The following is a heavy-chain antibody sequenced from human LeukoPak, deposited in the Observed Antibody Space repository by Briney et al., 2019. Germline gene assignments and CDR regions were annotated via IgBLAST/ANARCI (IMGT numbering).Heavy chain of an antibody. Sequence: GGSLRLSCAASGFTFSSYAMSWARQAPGKGLEWVSAISGSGGSTYYADSVKGRFTISRDNAKNSLYLQMNSLRAEDMALYYCAKGTGGYSSGGYFDYWGQGTLVTVSS. CDR2: ISGSGGST. D-gene: IGHD6-19*01. J-gene: IGHJ4*02. V-gene: IGHV3-23*01. CDR1: GFTFSSYA. CDR3: AKGTGGYSSGGYFDY.